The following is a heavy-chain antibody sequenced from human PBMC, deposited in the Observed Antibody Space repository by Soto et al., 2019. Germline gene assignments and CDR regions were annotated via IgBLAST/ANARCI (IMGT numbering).Heavy chain of an antibody. CDR3: ARDMDSYGSFDY. D-gene: IGHD5-18*01. V-gene: IGHV3-30-3*01. Sequence: GGSLRLSCAASGFTFSSYAMHWVRQAPGKGLEWVAVISYDGSNKYYADSVKGRFTISRDNSKNTLYLQMNSLRAEDTAVYYCARDMDSYGSFDYWGQGTLVTVSS. CDR2: ISYDGSNK. CDR1: GFTFSSYA. J-gene: IGHJ4*02.